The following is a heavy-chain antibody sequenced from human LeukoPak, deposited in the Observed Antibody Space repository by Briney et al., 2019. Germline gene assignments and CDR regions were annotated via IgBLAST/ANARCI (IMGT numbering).Heavy chain of an antibody. J-gene: IGHJ4*02. Sequence: GGSLRLSCAASGFTFSSYWMSWVRQAPGKGLEWVANIKQDGSEKYYVDSVKGRFTISRDNAKNSLYLQMSSLRAEDTAVYYCAREGGYYYDSSGYYYWGQGTLVTVSS. CDR2: IKQDGSEK. CDR1: GFTFSSYW. V-gene: IGHV3-7*01. CDR3: AREGGYYYDSSGYYY. D-gene: IGHD3-22*01.